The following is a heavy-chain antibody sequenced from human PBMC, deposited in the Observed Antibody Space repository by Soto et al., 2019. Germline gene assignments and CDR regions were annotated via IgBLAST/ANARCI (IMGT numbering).Heavy chain of an antibody. Sequence: SETLSLTCTVSGGSISSSSYYWGWIRQPPGKGLEWIGSIYYSGSTYYNPSLKSRVTISVDTSKNQFSLKLSSVTAADTAVYYCARNSSGCGGYYYGLDVWGQGTTVTVSS. CDR3: ARNSSGCGGYYYGLDV. J-gene: IGHJ6*02. CDR1: GGSISSSSYY. D-gene: IGHD6-19*01. CDR2: IYYSGST. V-gene: IGHV4-39*01.